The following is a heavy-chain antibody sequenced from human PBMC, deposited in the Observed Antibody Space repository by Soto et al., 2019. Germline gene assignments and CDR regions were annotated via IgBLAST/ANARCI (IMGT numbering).Heavy chain of an antibody. D-gene: IGHD3-9*01. CDR2: ISGSGAIT. Sequence: EVQLLESGGGLVQPGGSLRLSCVASGFTFKTHDMRWDLQAPGKGLEWVSGISGSGAITYYADSVSGRFTISRDNSKNTLYLQLNSLGAEDKAIYYCAKDRQFRSYYESAGHYNNWGQGTLVTVSS. CDR1: GFTFKTHD. J-gene: IGHJ4*02. V-gene: IGHV3-23*01. CDR3: AKDRQFRSYYESAGHYNN.